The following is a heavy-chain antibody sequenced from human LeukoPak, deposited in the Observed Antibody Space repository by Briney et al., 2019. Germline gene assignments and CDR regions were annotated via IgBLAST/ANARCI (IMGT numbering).Heavy chain of an antibody. V-gene: IGHV4-61*09. J-gene: IGHJ4*02. CDR1: GGSISSGSYY. CDR3: ARVARCTSCFDVDY. D-gene: IGHD2-2*01. CDR2: VSNIETT. Sequence: SQTLSLTCTVSGGSISSGSYYWSWIRQPAGKGLEWIGYVSNIETTNYNPSLKSRVTISVDTSKNQFSLKLSSVTAADTAVYYCARVARCTSCFDVDYWGQGTLVTVSS.